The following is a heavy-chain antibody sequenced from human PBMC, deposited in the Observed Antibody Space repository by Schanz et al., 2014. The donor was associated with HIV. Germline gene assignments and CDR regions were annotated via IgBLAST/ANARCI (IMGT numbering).Heavy chain of an antibody. CDR1: GFTFSSCA. J-gene: IGHJ6*02. V-gene: IGHV3-9*01. CDR2: ISWNSGSI. Sequence: EVQLVESGGGLVQPGGSLRLSCAASGFTFSSCAMTWVRQAPGKGLEWVSGISWNSGSIGYADSVKGRFTISRDNAKNSLYLQMNSLRAEDTALYYCAKAKSPWTFYYYGMDVWGQGTTVTVSS. CDR3: AKAKSPWTFYYYGMDV.